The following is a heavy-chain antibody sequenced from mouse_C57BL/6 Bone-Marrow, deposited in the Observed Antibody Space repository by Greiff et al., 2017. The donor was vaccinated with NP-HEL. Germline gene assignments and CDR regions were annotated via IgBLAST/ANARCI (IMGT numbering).Heavy chain of an antibody. Sequence: EVKVVESGGGLVQPGGSLSLSCAASGFTFTDYYMSWVRQPPGKALEWLGFIRNKANGYTTEYSASVKGRFTISRDNSQSILYLQMNALRAEDSATYYCARGQLLLRYGFDYWGQGTTLTVSS. V-gene: IGHV7-3*01. CDR2: IRNKANGYTT. CDR3: ARGQLLLRYGFDY. D-gene: IGHD1-1*01. CDR1: GFTFTDYY. J-gene: IGHJ2*01.